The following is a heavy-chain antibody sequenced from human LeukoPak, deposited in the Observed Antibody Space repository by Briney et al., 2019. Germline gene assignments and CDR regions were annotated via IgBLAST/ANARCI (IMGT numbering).Heavy chain of an antibody. J-gene: IGHJ4*02. Sequence: GASVKVSCKASGYTFTSYDINWVRQATGQGLEWMGWMNPNSGNTGYAQKFQGGVTITRNTSISTAYMELSSLRSEDTAVYYCARGLNIVATMLGYWGQGTLVTVSS. CDR2: MNPNSGNT. CDR3: ARGLNIVATMLGY. CDR1: GYTFTSYD. V-gene: IGHV1-8*03. D-gene: IGHD5-12*01.